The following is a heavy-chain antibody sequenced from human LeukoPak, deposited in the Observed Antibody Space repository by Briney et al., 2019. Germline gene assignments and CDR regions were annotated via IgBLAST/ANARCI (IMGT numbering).Heavy chain of an antibody. D-gene: IGHD2-15*01. J-gene: IGHJ6*02. CDR3: ARGPRVVVVAATPNILPYYYYGMDV. Sequence: SETLSLTCTVSGGSISSSSYYWGWIRQPPGKGLEWIGNIFYSGSTYYNPSLKSRVTISVDTSKNQFSLKLSSVTAADTAVYYCARGPRVVVVAATPNILPYYYYGMDVWGQGTTVTVSS. V-gene: IGHV4-39*07. CDR1: GGSISSSSYY. CDR2: IFYSGST.